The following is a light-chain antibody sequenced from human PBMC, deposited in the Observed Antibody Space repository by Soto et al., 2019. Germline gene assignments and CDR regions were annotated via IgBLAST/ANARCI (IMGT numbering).Light chain of an antibody. CDR3: QQYGSSPNT. Sequence: EIVLTQSPGTLSLSPGERATLSCRASQSVSSSYLAWYQKKPGQAPRLLIYGASSRATGIPDRFSGSGSGTDFTLTISRLEPEDFAVYYCQQYGSSPNTFGQGNKLEIK. CDR2: GAS. CDR1: QSVSSSY. J-gene: IGKJ2*01. V-gene: IGKV3-20*01.